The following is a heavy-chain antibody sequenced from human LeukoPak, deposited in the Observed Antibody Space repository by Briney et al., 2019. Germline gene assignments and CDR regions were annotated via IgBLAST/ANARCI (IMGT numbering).Heavy chain of an antibody. CDR2: ISAYNGNT. CDR3: ARGTAYSGSYYFDY. Sequence: GASVTVSCKASGYTFTSYAIHWVRQAPGQGLEWMGWISAYNGNTNYAQKLQGRVTMTTDTSASTAYMALRSLRSDDTAVYYCARGTAYSGSYYFDYWGQGTLVTVSS. CDR1: GYTFTSYA. J-gene: IGHJ4*02. V-gene: IGHV1-18*01. D-gene: IGHD1-26*01.